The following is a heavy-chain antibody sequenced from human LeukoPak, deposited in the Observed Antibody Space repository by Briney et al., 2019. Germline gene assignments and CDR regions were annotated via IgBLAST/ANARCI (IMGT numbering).Heavy chain of an antibody. CDR3: ARDDVAWNDVHWFDP. V-gene: IGHV3-21*01. D-gene: IGHD1-1*01. CDR2: ISSTGSSI. CDR1: GFTFSYYT. Sequence: GGSLRLSCAASGFTFSYYTMSWVRQAPGKGLEWVSSISSTGSSIYYAGSVKGRFTISRDNAKNSLYLQMRNLRVEDTAVYYCARDDVAWNDVHWFDPWGQGTLVTVSS. J-gene: IGHJ5*02.